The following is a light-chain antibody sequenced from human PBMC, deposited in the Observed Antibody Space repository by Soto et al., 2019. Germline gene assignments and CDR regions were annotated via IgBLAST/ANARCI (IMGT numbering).Light chain of an antibody. Sequence: EIVLTQSPGTLSLSPGERATLSCRASQSVSSSYLAWYQQKPGQAPRLLIYGASSRATGIPDRFSGSGSGTDSTITISRLEPEDFAVYYSQQYGRSPAFGGGTKVDIK. V-gene: IGKV3-20*01. CDR2: GAS. CDR3: QQYGRSPA. CDR1: QSVSSSY. J-gene: IGKJ4*01.